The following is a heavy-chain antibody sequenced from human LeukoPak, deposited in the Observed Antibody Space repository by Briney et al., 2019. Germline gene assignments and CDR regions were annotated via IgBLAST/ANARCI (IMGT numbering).Heavy chain of an antibody. CDR2: ISCYNGDT. Sequence: GASVKVSCKASGYTFNHHGISWVRQAPGQGLEWMGWISCYNGDTNYAQNLQGRVTVSRDTSTSTAYMELTGLRSDDTAVYYCVRDPTNTSGRYAYFDYWGQGTLVTVSS. J-gene: IGHJ4*02. D-gene: IGHD6-19*01. V-gene: IGHV1-18*01. CDR1: GYTFNHHG. CDR3: VRDPTNTSGRYAYFDY.